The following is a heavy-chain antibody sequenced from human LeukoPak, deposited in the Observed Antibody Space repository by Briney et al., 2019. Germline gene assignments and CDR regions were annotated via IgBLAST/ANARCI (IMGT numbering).Heavy chain of an antibody. CDR2: IYYSGST. CDR3: ARRVVVILDNVFDY. V-gene: IGHV4-39*01. D-gene: IGHD3-22*01. J-gene: IGHJ4*02. Sequence: SETLSLTCTVSGGSISSSSYYWGWIRQPPGKGLEWIGSIYYSGSTYYNPSLKGRVTISVDTSKNQFSLKLSSVTAADTAVYYCARRVVVILDNVFDYWGQGTLVTVSS. CDR1: GGSISSSSYY.